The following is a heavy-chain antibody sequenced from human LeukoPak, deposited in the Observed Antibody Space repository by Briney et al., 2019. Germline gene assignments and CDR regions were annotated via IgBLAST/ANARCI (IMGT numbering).Heavy chain of an antibody. V-gene: IGHV3-74*01. CDR2: INSDGLNT. Sequence: GGSLRLSCAASGFTFSNYWMHWAREAPGKGRVWGSRINSDGLNTSYTDSVKGRFTISRDNAKNTLNLQMNSLRAEDTAVYYCTRDPRHFDSCGQGTLVTVSS. CDR1: GFTFSNYW. D-gene: IGHD6-6*01. CDR3: TRDPRHFDS. J-gene: IGHJ5*01.